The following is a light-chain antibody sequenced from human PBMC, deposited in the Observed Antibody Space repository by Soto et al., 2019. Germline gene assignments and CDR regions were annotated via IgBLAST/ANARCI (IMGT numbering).Light chain of an antibody. CDR2: GAS. CDR3: QQYNNWPT. V-gene: IGKV3-15*01. CDR1: QSVSSN. Sequence: EIVMMQSPATLSVSPGERATLSCRASQSVSSNLAWYQQKPGQAPRLLIYGASTRATGIPARFSGSESGTEFTLTISSLQSEDFAVYYCQQYNNWPTFGPGTKVDIK. J-gene: IGKJ3*01.